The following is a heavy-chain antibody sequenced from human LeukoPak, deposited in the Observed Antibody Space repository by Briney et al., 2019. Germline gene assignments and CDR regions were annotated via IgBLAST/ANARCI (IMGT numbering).Heavy chain of an antibody. CDR1: GFTFSSYG. V-gene: IGHV3-30*18. J-gene: IGHJ6*03. D-gene: IGHD3-10*01. Sequence: GRSLRLSCAASGFTFSSYGMHWVRQAPGKGLEWVAVISYDGSNKYYADSVKGRFTVSRDNSKNTLYLQMNSLRAEDTAVYYCAKVGKTENYYGSGRFSYYYYMDVWGKGTTVTISS. CDR3: AKVGKTENYYGSGRFSYYYYMDV. CDR2: ISYDGSNK.